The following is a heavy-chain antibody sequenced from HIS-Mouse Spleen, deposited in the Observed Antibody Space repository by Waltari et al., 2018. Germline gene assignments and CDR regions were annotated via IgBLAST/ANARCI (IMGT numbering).Heavy chain of an antibody. Sequence: QVQLQESGPGLVKPSETLSLTCTVSGGSISSYYWSWIRQPPGKGLAWIGYYSGSTNYNPYLKSRVTISVDTSKNQFSLKLSSVTAADTAVYYCARASRDLLLPRYFDLWGRGTLVTVSS. CDR2: YYSGST. CDR1: GGSISSYY. J-gene: IGHJ2*01. V-gene: IGHV4-59*01. CDR3: ARASRDLLLPRYFDL.